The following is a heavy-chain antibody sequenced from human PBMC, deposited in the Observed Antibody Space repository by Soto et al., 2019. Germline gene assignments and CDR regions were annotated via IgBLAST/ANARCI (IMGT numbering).Heavy chain of an antibody. D-gene: IGHD5-18*01. CDR3: ATLLRGYSYVDYYYYYYMAV. Sequence: RASVKVSCKASGYTFTSYAMHWVRQAPGQRLEWMGWINAGDGKTKYSQKFQGRVTMTEDTSTDTAYMELSSLRSEDTAVYYCATLLRGYSYVDYYYYYYMAVWGKGTTVTVSS. J-gene: IGHJ6*03. V-gene: IGHV1-3*01. CDR2: INAGDGKT. CDR1: GYTFTSYA.